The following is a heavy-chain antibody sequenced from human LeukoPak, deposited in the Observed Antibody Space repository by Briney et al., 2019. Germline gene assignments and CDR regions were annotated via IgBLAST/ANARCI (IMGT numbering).Heavy chain of an antibody. J-gene: IGHJ4*02. CDR3: ARSPRRVTATIYFDY. CDR2: IYHRGTT. V-gene: IGHV4-30-2*03. Sequence: PSETLSLTCAVSGVAISRGGYAWNWIRQPPGKGLEWIGSIYHRGTTYYNPSLKSRVSMSVDTSKNQFSLKLTSVTAADTAVYYCARSPRRVTATIYFDYWGQGTLVTASS. D-gene: IGHD2-21*02. CDR1: GVAISRGGYA.